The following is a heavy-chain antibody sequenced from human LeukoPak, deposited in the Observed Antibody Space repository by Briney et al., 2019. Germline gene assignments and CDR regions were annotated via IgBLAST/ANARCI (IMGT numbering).Heavy chain of an antibody. CDR3: ADYYDSSPFDY. V-gene: IGHV3-23*01. J-gene: IGHJ4*02. D-gene: IGHD3-22*01. CDR2: ISGSGGST. Sequence: GGSLRLSCAASGFTFSSYAMSCVRQAPGKGLEWVSAISGSGGSTYYADSVKGRFTISRVNSKNTLYLQMNSLRAEDTAVYYCADYYDSSPFDYWGQGTLVTVSS. CDR1: GFTFSSYA.